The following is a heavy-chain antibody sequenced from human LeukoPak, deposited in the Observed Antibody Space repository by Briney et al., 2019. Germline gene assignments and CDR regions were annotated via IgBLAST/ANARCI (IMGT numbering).Heavy chain of an antibody. CDR3: ARGQGTVTTH. D-gene: IGHD4-11*01. CDR1: GGSFSGYY. Sequence: RASETLSLTCAVSGGSFSGYYWTWIRRPPGKGLEWIGEINHSGSANYNPSLMSRVTISLDTSKNHFSLNLSSVTAADTAVYYCARGQGTVTTHWGQGTLVTVSS. J-gene: IGHJ4*02. CDR2: INHSGSA. V-gene: IGHV4-34*01.